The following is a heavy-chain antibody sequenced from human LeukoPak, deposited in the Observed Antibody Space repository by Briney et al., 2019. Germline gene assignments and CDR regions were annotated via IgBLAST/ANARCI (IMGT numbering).Heavy chain of an antibody. CDR3: ARDGLGVAPPY. Sequence: SQTLSLTCTVSGGSISSGCYYWSWIRQHPGKGLEWIGYIYDNGSTYYHPSLRSRVALTLDTSKNLCSLILTAVTAADTAVYYCARDGLGVAPPYWGQGTLVTVSS. CDR2: IYDNGST. D-gene: IGHD3/OR15-3a*01. CDR1: GGSISSGCYY. V-gene: IGHV4-31*03. J-gene: IGHJ4*02.